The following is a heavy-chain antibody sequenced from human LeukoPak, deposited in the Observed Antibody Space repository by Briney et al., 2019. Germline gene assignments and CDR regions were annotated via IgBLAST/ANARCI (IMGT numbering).Heavy chain of an antibody. J-gene: IGHJ4*02. CDR3: ARDPTTVVTLPYYFDF. CDR1: GGSFFGSH. CDR2: IDHSGRT. D-gene: IGHD4-23*01. V-gene: IGHV4-34*01. Sequence: SETLSLTCAVSGGSFFGSHWNWIRQSPEKGLEWIGEIDHSGRTNYNPSLKSRVTISVDTSKSQFFLKLTSVSAAETAVYYCARDPTTVVTLPYYFDFWGQGTLVTVSA.